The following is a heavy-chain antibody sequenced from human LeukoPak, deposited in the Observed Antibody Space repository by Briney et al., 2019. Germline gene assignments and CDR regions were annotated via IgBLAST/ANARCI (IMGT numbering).Heavy chain of an antibody. D-gene: IGHD2-2*01. CDR3: ARDQRYCSSSSCPWEPFDY. Sequence: PGGSLRLSCAASGFSLSNYAMSWVRQAPGKGLEWVSGISDSGGTTYYADSVKGRFTISRDNAKNSLYLQMNSLRAEDTAVYYCARDQRYCSSSSCPWEPFDYWGQGTLVTVSS. J-gene: IGHJ4*02. CDR1: GFSLSNYA. CDR2: ISDSGGTT. V-gene: IGHV3-23*01.